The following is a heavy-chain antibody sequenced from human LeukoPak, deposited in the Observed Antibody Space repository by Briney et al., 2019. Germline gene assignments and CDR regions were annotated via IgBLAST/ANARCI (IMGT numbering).Heavy chain of an antibody. D-gene: IGHD4/OR15-4a*01. Sequence: PGGSLRLSCAASGFTFSSYAMHWVRQAPGKGLEYVSAISSNGGSTYYANSVKGRFTISRDNSKNTLYLQMGSLRAEDMAVHYCARGPLTQYYYYYYYMDVWGKGTTVTVSS. CDR1: GFTFSSYA. CDR2: ISSNGGST. V-gene: IGHV3-64*01. J-gene: IGHJ6*03. CDR3: ARGPLTQYYYYYYYMDV.